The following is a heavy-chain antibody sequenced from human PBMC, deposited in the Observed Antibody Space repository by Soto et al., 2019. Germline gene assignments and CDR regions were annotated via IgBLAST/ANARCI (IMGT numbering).Heavy chain of an antibody. D-gene: IGHD3-3*01. J-gene: IGHJ4*02. CDR1: GGSISSYY. CDR2: IYYSGST. CDR3: ASQEIFGVVIDY. V-gene: IGHV4-59*08. Sequence: SETLSLTCTVSGGSISSYYWSWIRQPPGKGLEWIGYIYYSGSTNYNPSLKSRVTISVDTSKNQFSLKLSSVTAADTAVYYCASQEIFGVVIDYWGQGTLVTVSS.